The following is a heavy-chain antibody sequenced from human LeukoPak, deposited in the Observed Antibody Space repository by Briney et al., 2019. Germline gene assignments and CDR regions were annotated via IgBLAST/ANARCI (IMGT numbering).Heavy chain of an antibody. D-gene: IGHD5-18*01. Sequence: GGSLRLSCAASGFTFDDYGMSWVRQAPGKGLEWVSGINWNGGSTGYADSVKGRFTISRDNAKNSLYLQMNSLRTEDTALYYCARGYSNYYYYYMDVWGKGTTVTVSS. CDR2: INWNGGST. V-gene: IGHV3-20*04. CDR3: ARGYSNYYYYYMDV. J-gene: IGHJ6*03. CDR1: GFTFDDYG.